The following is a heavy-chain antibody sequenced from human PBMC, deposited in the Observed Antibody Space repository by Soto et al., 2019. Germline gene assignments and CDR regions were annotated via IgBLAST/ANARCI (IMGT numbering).Heavy chain of an antibody. CDR2: RKSRADGGTI. J-gene: IGHJ1*01. CDR1: GFTFNNAW. Sequence: PLGSLRLACTASGFTFNNAWMSWVRQAPRKGREWVGRRKSRADGGTIDYAAPVKGRFTISRDDSKNTLFLQMNSLKTEDAAVYYCNTGPQYRISSGMMGDWGQGTLVTVSS. CDR3: NTGPQYRISSGMMGD. V-gene: IGHV3-15*01. D-gene: IGHD6-6*01.